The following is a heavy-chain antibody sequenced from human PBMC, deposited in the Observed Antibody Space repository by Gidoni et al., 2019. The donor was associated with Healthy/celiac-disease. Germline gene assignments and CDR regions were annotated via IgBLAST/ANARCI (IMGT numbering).Heavy chain of an antibody. D-gene: IGHD3-10*01. V-gene: IGHV3-49*05. CDR1: GFTFGDYA. CDR3: TRGGGLQSLY. J-gene: IGHJ4*02. Sequence: EVQLVESGGGLVKPGRSLRLSCTASGFTFGDYAMSWFRQAPGKGLEWVGFIRSKAYGGTTEYAASVKGRFTISRDDSKSIAYLQMNSLKTEDTAVYYCTRGGGLQSLYWGQGTLVTVSS. CDR2: IRSKAYGGTT.